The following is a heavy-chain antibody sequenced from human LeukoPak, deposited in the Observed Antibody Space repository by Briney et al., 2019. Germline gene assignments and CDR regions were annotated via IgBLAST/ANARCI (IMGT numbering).Heavy chain of an antibody. J-gene: IGHJ6*03. CDR2: INPNSGGT. CDR1: GYTFTGYY. Sequence: ASVKVSCKASGYTFTGYYMHWVRQAPGQGLEWMGWINPNSGGTNYAQRFQGRVTMTRDTSISTAYMELSRLRSDDTAVYYCAGGPIIVGATHYYYYYMDVWGKGTTVTVSS. D-gene: IGHD1-26*01. CDR3: AGGPIIVGATHYYYYYMDV. V-gene: IGHV1-2*02.